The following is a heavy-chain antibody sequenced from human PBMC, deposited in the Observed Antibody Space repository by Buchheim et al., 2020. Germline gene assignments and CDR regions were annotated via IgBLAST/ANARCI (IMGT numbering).Heavy chain of an antibody. V-gene: IGHV4-59*01. J-gene: IGHJ4*02. Sequence: QVQLQESGPGLVKPSETLSLTCTVSGGSISRYYWSWIRQPPGKGLEWIGYIHYSGSTNFNPSLKSRVTISMDTFRNQFSLYLTSVTAADTAVYYCARRNGYNLYWGQGTL. CDR1: GGSISRYY. D-gene: IGHD5-24*01. CDR3: ARRNGYNLY. CDR2: IHYSGST.